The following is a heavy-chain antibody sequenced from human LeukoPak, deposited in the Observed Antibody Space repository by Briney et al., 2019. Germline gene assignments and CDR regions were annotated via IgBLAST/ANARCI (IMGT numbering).Heavy chain of an antibody. V-gene: IGHV3-48*01. Sequence: GGSLRLSCAASGFTFSSYSMNWVRQAPGKGLEWVSYISSSSSTIYYADSVKGRFTISRDNAKNSLYLQMNSLRAEDTAVYYCARAPMRYYDFWSGYFDYWGQGTLVTVSS. CDR3: ARAPMRYYDFWSGYFDY. D-gene: IGHD3-3*01. J-gene: IGHJ4*02. CDR1: GFTFSSYS. CDR2: ISSSSSTI.